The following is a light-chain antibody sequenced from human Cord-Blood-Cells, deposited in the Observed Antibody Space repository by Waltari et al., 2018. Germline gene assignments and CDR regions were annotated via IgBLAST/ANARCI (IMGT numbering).Light chain of an antibody. CDR3: CSDAGSSTV. Sequence: QSALTQPASVSGSPGQSITISCTGTSSDVGSYNLVSWYQQHPGKAPKLMIYEGSKRPSGVSNRFAGSKSGNTASLTISGLQAEDEADYYCCSDAGSSTVFGGGTKLTVL. V-gene: IGLV2-23*01. CDR2: EGS. CDR1: SSDVGSYNL. J-gene: IGLJ3*02.